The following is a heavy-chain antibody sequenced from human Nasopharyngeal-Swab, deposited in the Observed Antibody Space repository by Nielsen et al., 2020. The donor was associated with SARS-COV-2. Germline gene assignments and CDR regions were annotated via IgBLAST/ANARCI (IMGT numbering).Heavy chain of an antibody. V-gene: IGHV4-34*01. J-gene: IGHJ6*02. Sequence: RQAPGKGRDWSGEINNSGSTKYNPSLKSRVNISVDTSKNQFSLKVSSVTAADTAVYYCARGGYYCSSTSCYYYSGYYYGMDVWGQGTTVTVSS. D-gene: IGHD2-2*01. CDR2: INNSGST. CDR3: ARGGYYCSSTSCYYYSGYYYGMDV.